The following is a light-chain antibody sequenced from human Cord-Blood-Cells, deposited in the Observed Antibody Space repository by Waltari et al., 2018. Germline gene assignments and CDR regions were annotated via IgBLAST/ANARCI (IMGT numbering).Light chain of an antibody. CDR2: DVS. CDR3: SSYTSSSTVV. CDR1: SSDVGGYNY. V-gene: IGLV2-14*01. J-gene: IGLJ2*01. Sequence: QSALTQPASVSGSPGQSITISCTGTSSDVGGYNYVSWYQQHPGKAPKLMIYDVSNRPSWVSNRFSGSKSGNTASLTISWLQAEDEADYYCSSYTSSSTVVFGGGTKLTVL.